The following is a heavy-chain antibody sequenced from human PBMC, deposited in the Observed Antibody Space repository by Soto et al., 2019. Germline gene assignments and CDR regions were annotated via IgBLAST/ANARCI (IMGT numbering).Heavy chain of an antibody. Sequence: GASVKVSCKASGYTFTSYGISWVRQAPGQGLEWMGWISAYNGNTNYAQNLKGRVTMTKDTSTSTAYMELRSLRSDDTAVYYCARDMDYYGSGRGAVDIWGQGTMVTVSS. J-gene: IGHJ3*02. CDR1: GYTFTSYG. D-gene: IGHD3-10*01. CDR3: ARDMDYYGSGRGAVDI. CDR2: ISAYNGNT. V-gene: IGHV1-18*04.